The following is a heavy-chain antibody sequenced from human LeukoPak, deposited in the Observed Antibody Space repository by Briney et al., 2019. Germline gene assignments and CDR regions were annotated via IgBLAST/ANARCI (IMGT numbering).Heavy chain of an antibody. V-gene: IGHV3-74*01. Sequence: GGSLRLSCAASGFTFSSYWMHWVRQAPGKGPVWVSRINSDGSSTSYADSVKGRFTISRDNAKNTLYLQMNSLRAEDTSVYYCARGVSSGYYDWGQGTLVTVSS. CDR1: GFTFSSYW. CDR3: ARGVSSGYYD. D-gene: IGHD3-22*01. CDR2: INSDGSST. J-gene: IGHJ4*02.